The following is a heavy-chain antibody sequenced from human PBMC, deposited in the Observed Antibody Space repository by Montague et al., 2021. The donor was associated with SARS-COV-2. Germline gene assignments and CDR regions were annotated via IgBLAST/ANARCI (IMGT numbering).Heavy chain of an antibody. D-gene: IGHD2-2*03. CDR3: AKVWIGGQSWVYYGLAV. J-gene: IGHJ6*02. Sequence: RSLSLAASGFTFGHYAMHWVRQIPGKGLEWVAGISGTGNDVSYAASLKGRFTISRDNAKNSLFLQMDSLGPEDTALYYCAKVWIGGQSWVYYGLAVWGQGTTVTVSS. CDR1: GFTFGHYA. V-gene: IGHV3-9*01. CDR2: ISGTGNDV.